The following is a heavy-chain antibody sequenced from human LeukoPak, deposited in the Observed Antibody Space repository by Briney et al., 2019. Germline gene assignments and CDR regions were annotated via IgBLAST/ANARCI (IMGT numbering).Heavy chain of an antibody. Sequence: PSETLSLTCTVSGGSITSSSWWGWIRQPPGKGLEWIGYIYHSGTTYYNPSLQSRVTMSVDTSKNQFSLKLSSVTAVDTAVYYCARKENVYYYFDYWGQGTLVTVSS. J-gene: IGHJ4*02. CDR2: IYHSGTT. D-gene: IGHD3-10*01. V-gene: IGHV4-28*01. CDR3: ARKENVYYYFDY. CDR1: GGSITSSSW.